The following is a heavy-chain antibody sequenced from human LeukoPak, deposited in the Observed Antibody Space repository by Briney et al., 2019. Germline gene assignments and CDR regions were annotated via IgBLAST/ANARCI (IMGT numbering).Heavy chain of an antibody. CDR1: GFTFNTYW. D-gene: IGHD6-19*01. CDR3: ARGLAGAYRIMDV. CDR2: ISADGTTT. V-gene: IGHV3-74*01. J-gene: IGHJ6*02. Sequence: GGSLRLSCVASGFTFNTYWIHWVRQGPGKGLVWVSLISADGTTTTYADSVKGRFTVARDNPKNTLYLQMDSLRDEDAAVYYCARGLAGAYRIMDVWGQGTTVTVS.